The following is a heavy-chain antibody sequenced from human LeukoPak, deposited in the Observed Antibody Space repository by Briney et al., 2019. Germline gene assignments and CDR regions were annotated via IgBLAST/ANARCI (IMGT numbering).Heavy chain of an antibody. Sequence: SQTLSLTCTVSGGSISSGGYYWSWIRQHPGKGLEWIGYIYYSGSTYYNPSLKSRVTISVDTSKNQFSLKLSSVTAADTAVYYCARGTTVTYYYMDVWGKGTTVTVSS. J-gene: IGHJ6*03. CDR2: IYYSGST. CDR3: ARGTTVTYYYMDV. V-gene: IGHV4-31*03. D-gene: IGHD4-17*01. CDR1: GGSISSGGYY.